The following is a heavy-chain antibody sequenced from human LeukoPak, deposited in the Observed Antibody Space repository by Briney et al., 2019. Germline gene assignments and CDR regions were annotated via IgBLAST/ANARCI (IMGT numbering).Heavy chain of an antibody. CDR2: INPNSGGT. D-gene: IGHD3-3*01. V-gene: IGHV1-2*02. CDR3: ASTVTIFGVVTPPSGYYYYMDV. CDR1: GYTFTGYY. Sequence: ASVKVSYKASGYTFTGYYMHWVRQAPGQGPEWMGWINPNSGGTNYAQKFQGRVTMTRDTSISTAYMELSRLRSDDTAVYYCASTVTIFGVVTPPSGYYYYMDVWGKGTTVTVSS. J-gene: IGHJ6*03.